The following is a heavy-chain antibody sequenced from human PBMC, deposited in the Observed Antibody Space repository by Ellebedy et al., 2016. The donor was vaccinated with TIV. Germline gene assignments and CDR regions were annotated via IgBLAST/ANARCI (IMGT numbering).Heavy chain of an antibody. V-gene: IGHV3-53*01. CDR3: ARDMSYGDYDY. J-gene: IGHJ4*02. Sequence: GESLKISCAASGFTVSSTYMSWVRQAPGKGLEWVSVIYSGGSTYYADSVKGRFTISRDNSKNTLYLQMNSLRAEDTAVYYCARDMSYGDYDYWGQGTLVTVSS. CDR2: IYSGGST. D-gene: IGHD4-17*01. CDR1: GFTVSSTY.